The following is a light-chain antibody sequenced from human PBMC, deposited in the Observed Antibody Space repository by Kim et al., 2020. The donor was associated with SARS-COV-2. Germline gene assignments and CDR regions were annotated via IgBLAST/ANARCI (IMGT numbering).Light chain of an antibody. Sequence: PGERATLSCRASHTITSNYLSWYQQQKRQPPRILLYGAATRATGTTDRCIGTGAGTAFTLTIRRLEPEDFAVYYCQQLGGSPMYSFGQGTKLEI. CDR1: HTITSNY. V-gene: IGKV3-20*01. CDR2: GAA. CDR3: QQLGGSPMYS. J-gene: IGKJ2*03.